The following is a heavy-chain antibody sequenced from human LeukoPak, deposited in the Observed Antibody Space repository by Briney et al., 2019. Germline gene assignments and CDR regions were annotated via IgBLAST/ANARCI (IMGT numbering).Heavy chain of an antibody. Sequence: KVSFKASGGPFSSYAISWVRPAPGQGLEWMGGIIPIFGTANYSQKFQGRVTITTDESTSTAYLELSSLRSEDTAVYYCARGPVALQRFTFDYWGQGSLVTVSS. J-gene: IGHJ4*02. CDR3: ARGPVALQRFTFDY. D-gene: IGHD6-19*01. CDR1: GGPFSSYA. V-gene: IGHV1-69*05. CDR2: IIPIFGTA.